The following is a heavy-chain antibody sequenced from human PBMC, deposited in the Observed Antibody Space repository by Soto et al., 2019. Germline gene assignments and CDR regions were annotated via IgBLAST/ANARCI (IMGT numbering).Heavy chain of an antibody. D-gene: IGHD3-16*02. CDR3: ALQHRYMATINNDGFDI. Sequence: GESLKISCKCSGYSFHMYWIAWVRQMPGQGLEWMGIIYPGDSDTTYSASFQGQTTISADKTVSTVYLQLSSLKESDTAMYYCALQHRYMATINNDGFDIWGQGTMVTVSS. V-gene: IGHV5-51*01. CDR1: GYSFHMYW. CDR2: IYPGDSDT. J-gene: IGHJ3*02.